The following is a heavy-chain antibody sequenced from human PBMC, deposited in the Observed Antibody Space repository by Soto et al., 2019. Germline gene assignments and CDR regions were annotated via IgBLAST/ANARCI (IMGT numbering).Heavy chain of an antibody. Sequence: ASVKVSCKASGYTFTSYAMHWVRQAPGQRLEWMGWINTGNGNTKYSQKFQGRVTITRDTSESTAYMELSSLRSEDTAVYYCARARRFLEWLFLADYHYGMDVWGQGTTVTVSS. CDR2: INTGNGNT. D-gene: IGHD3-3*01. V-gene: IGHV1-3*04. J-gene: IGHJ6*02. CDR3: ARARRFLEWLFLADYHYGMDV. CDR1: GYTFTSYA.